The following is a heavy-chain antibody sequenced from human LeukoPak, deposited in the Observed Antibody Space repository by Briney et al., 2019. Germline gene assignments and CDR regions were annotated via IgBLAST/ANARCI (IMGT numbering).Heavy chain of an antibody. D-gene: IGHD3-16*01. Sequence: GRSLRLSCAASGFTFSSYGMHWVRQAPGKGLEWVAVISYDGSNKYYADSVKGRFTISRDNSKNTLYLQMNSPRAEDTAVYYCAKGGSRGRDYFDYWGQGTLVTVSS. CDR2: ISYDGSNK. J-gene: IGHJ4*02. CDR3: AKGGSRGRDYFDY. V-gene: IGHV3-30*18. CDR1: GFTFSSYG.